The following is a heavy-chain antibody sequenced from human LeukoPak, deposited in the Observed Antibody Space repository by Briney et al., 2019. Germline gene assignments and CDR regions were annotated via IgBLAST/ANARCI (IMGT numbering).Heavy chain of an antibody. D-gene: IGHD4-17*01. CDR2: IYYSGST. CDR3: ARGGPPTVTRFDY. V-gene: IGHV4-59*01. J-gene: IGHJ4*02. CDR1: GGSISSYY. Sequence: SETLSLTCTVSGGSISSYYWSWIRQPPGKGLEWIGYIYYSGSTNYNPSLKSRVTISVDTSKNQFSLKLRSVTAADTAVYYCARGGPPTVTRFDYWGQGTLVTVS.